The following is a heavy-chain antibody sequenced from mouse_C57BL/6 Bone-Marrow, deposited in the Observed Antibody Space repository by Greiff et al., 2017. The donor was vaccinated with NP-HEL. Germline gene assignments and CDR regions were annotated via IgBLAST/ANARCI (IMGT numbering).Heavy chain of an antibody. V-gene: IGHV1-20*01. J-gene: IGHJ4*01. CDR3: ARGGYSCYAMDY. Sequence: EVQLQQSGPELVKPGDSVKISCKASGYSFTGYFMNWVMQSHGKSLEWIGRINPYNGDTFYNQKLKGKATLTVDKSSSTAHMELRSLTSEDSAVYYCARGGYSCYAMDYWGQGTSVTVSS. CDR2: INPYNGDT. D-gene: IGHD2-12*01. CDR1: GYSFTGYF.